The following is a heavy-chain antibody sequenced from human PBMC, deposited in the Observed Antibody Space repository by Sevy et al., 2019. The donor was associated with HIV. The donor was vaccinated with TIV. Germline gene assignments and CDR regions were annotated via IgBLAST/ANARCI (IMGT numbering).Heavy chain of an antibody. D-gene: IGHD5-12*01. CDR2: IKSETDGGTT. Sequence: GESLKISCAASGFTLNKAWMNWVRQPPGKGLEWVGRIKSETDGGTTDYAEPVKGRFSISRDDSKNTLYLQMNSLKIEDTAVYYCSMEDGYNYFDYWGQGALVTVSS. J-gene: IGHJ4*02. CDR1: GFTLNKAW. V-gene: IGHV3-15*07. CDR3: SMEDGYNYFDY.